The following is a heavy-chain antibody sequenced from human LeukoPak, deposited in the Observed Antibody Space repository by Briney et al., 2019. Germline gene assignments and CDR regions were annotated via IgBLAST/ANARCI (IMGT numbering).Heavy chain of an antibody. J-gene: IGHJ4*02. Sequence: GGSLRLSCAASGFTFSSYWMHWVRQAPGKGLVWVSRINSDGSSTSYADSVKGRFTISRDNAKNSLYLQMNSLRAEDTAVYYCARKGGRGYYTLRYWGQGALVTVSS. CDR2: INSDGSST. V-gene: IGHV3-74*01. CDR1: GFTFSSYW. D-gene: IGHD3-3*01. CDR3: ARKGGRGYYTLRY.